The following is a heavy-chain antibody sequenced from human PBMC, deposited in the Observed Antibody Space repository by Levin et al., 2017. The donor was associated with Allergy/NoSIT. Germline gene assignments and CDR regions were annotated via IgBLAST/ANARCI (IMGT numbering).Heavy chain of an antibody. V-gene: IGHV3-30*18. CDR2: ISYDGSNK. CDR1: GFTFSSYG. CDR3: AKDLIRDDLEWLSAEDYYGMDV. J-gene: IGHJ6*02. D-gene: IGHD3-3*01. Sequence: GGSLRLSCAASGFTFSSYGMHWVRQAPGKGLEWVAVISYDGSNKYYADSVKGRFTISRDNSKNTLYLQMNSLRAEDTAVYYCAKDLIRDDLEWLSAEDYYGMDVWGQGTTVTVSS.